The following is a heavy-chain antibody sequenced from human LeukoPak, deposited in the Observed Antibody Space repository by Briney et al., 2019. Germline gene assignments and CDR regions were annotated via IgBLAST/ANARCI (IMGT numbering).Heavy chain of an antibody. Sequence: GGSLRLSCAASGFTFSSYSMNWVRQAPGKGLEWVAFIRYDGTYTYYADSVKGRFTISRDNSMNTLYLQMNSLRREDTAVYYCAKPSGSGVDYWGQGTRITVSS. CDR2: IRYDGTYT. J-gene: IGHJ4*02. CDR1: GFTFSSYS. D-gene: IGHD1-26*01. V-gene: IGHV3-30*02. CDR3: AKPSGSGVDY.